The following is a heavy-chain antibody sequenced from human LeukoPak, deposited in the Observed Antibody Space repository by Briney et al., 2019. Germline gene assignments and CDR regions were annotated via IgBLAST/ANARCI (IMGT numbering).Heavy chain of an antibody. CDR1: GGSISSAGHY. J-gene: IGHJ4*02. CDR2: IYYSGST. V-gene: IGHV4-31*03. D-gene: IGHD1-26*01. Sequence: SSETLSLTCTVSGGSISSAGHYWNWIRQHPGKGLEWIGYIYYSGSTYYNPSLESRVTMSVDTSKNQFSLNLTSVTAADTAVFYCARGRLVGATSSLDSWGPGTLVTVSS. CDR3: ARGRLVGATSSLDS.